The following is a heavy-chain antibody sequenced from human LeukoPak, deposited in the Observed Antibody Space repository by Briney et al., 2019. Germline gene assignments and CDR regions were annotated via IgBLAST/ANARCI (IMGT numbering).Heavy chain of an antibody. J-gene: IGHJ6*03. CDR1: GGSFSGYY. V-gene: IGHV4-34*01. CDR3: ARGLGGIVATTYYYYYMDV. CDR2: INHSGST. Sequence: SETLSLTCAVYGGSFSGYYWSWIRQPPGKGLEWIGEINHSGSTNYNPSLKSRVTISVDTSKNQFSLKLSSVTAADTAVYYYARGLGGIVATTYYYYYMDVWGKGTTVTVSS. D-gene: IGHD5-12*01.